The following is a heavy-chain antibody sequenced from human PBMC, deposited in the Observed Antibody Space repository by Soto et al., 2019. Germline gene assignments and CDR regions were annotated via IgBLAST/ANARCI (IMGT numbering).Heavy chain of an antibody. CDR1: GYIFTSYG. CDR2: ISGYNGNT. J-gene: IGHJ6*02. V-gene: IGHV1-18*01. Sequence: ASVKVSCKASGYIFTSYGISWVRQAPGQGLEWMAWISGYNGNTNYAQKLQGRVAMTTDTSTSTAYMELRSLRSDDTAVYYCARDSPPMDVWGQGTTVTVSS. CDR3: ARDSPPMDV.